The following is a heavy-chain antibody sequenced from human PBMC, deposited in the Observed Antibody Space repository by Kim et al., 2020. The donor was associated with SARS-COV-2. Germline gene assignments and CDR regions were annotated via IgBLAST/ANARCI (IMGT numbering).Heavy chain of an antibody. CDR2: T. CDR3: ARTSNRGFDN. J-gene: IGHJ4*02. D-gene: IGHD3-16*01. V-gene: IGHV3-74*01. Sequence: TIFADSGTGRFTISRDNAKNTLYLQINSLRAEDTAVYYVARTSNRGFDNWGQGTLVTVSS.